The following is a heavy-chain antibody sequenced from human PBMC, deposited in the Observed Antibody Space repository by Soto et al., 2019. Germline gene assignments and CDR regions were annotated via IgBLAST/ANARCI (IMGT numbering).Heavy chain of an antibody. Sequence: GGSLRLSCAASGFTFSSYAMSWVRQAPGKGLEWVSAISGSGGSTYYADSVKGRFTISRDNSKNTLYLQMNSLRAEDTAVYYCANLGQRWGVTKSLSGMTFDYWGQGTLVTVSS. V-gene: IGHV3-23*01. D-gene: IGHD3-10*01. J-gene: IGHJ4*02. CDR1: GFTFSSYA. CDR2: ISGSGGST. CDR3: ANLGQRWGVTKSLSGMTFDY.